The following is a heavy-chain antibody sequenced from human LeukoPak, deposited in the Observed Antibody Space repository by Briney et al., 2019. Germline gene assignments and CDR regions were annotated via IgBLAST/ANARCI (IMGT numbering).Heavy chain of an antibody. CDR1: GDSISSGGYS. CDR2: IYSSGRS. Sequence: SETLSLTCDVSGDSISSGGYSWSWVRQPPGKGLEWIGYIYSSGRSYYNPSLQSRVTISIDTSKNEFSLKVTSVTAADTAVYYCARDSGTTGEVKFDPWGQGTLVTVSS. D-gene: IGHD3-10*01. J-gene: IGHJ5*02. CDR3: ARDSGTTGEVKFDP. V-gene: IGHV4-30-4*07.